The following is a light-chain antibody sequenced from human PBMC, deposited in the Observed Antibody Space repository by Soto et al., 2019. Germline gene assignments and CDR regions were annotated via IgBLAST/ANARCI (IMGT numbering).Light chain of an antibody. CDR2: RNN. CDR3: AAWDDTLDAQV. J-gene: IGLJ3*02. CDR1: RSNIGRNF. V-gene: IGLV1-47*01. Sequence: QAVVTQSPSASGTPGQRVTISCSGSRSNIGRNFAYWYQHVPGTAPRLLIQRNNERPSGVPDRFSGSKSGTSVSLAISGLRSDDEATYYCAAWDDTLDAQVFGGGTQPTVL.